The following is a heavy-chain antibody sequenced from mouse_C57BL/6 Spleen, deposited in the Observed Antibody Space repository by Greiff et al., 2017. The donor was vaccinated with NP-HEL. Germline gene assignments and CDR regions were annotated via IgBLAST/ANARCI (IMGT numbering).Heavy chain of an antibody. J-gene: IGHJ2*01. Sequence: VQLVESGPELVKPGASVKISCKASGYAFSSSWMNWVKQRPGKGLEWIGRIYPGDGDTNYNGKFKGKATLTADKSSSTAYMQLSSLTSEDSAVYFCARWRSSPFDYWGQGTTLTVSS. D-gene: IGHD1-3*01. V-gene: IGHV1-82*01. CDR1: GYAFSSSW. CDR3: ARWRSSPFDY. CDR2: IYPGDGDT.